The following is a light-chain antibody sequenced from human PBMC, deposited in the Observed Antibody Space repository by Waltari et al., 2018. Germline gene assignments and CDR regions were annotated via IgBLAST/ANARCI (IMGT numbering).Light chain of an antibody. J-gene: IGLJ2*01. CDR3: GTWDSSLSVVV. Sequence: QSVLTQPPSVSAAPGQKVTISCSGSSSTIGHNFVFWYQQLPGTAPKLLIYDDNERPSGIPDRFSGSKSGTSATLGITGLQTGDEADYYCGTWDSSLSVVVFGGGTKVTVL. V-gene: IGLV1-51*01. CDR2: DDN. CDR1: SSTIGHNF.